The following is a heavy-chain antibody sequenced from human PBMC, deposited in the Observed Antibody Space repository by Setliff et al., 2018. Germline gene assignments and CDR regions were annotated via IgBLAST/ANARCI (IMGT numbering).Heavy chain of an antibody. J-gene: IGHJ4*02. CDR3: ARALGGTMVQGGPMYYFDY. V-gene: IGHV4-39*07. Sequence: KPSETLSLTCTVSGGSISSSSYYWGWIRQPPGKGLEWIGSIYYSGSTYYNPSLKSRVTISVDTSKNQLSLKLSSVTAADTAVYYCARALGGTMVQGGPMYYFDYWGQGTLVTVSS. CDR1: GGSISSSSYY. D-gene: IGHD3-10*01. CDR2: IYYSGST.